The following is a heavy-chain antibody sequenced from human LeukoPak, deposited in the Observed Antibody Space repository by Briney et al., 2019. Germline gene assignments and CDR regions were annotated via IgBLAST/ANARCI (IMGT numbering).Heavy chain of an antibody. V-gene: IGHV3-23*01. CDR3: AKEYSNYVLVDY. J-gene: IGHJ4*02. D-gene: IGHD4-11*01. CDR2: ISGSGGST. Sequence: GGSLRLSCAASGFTFSSYAMSWVRQAPGKGLEGVSAISGSGGSTYYADSVKCRFTISRDNSKNTLYLQMNSLRAEDTAVYYCAKEYSNYVLVDYWGQGTLVTVSS. CDR1: GFTFSSYA.